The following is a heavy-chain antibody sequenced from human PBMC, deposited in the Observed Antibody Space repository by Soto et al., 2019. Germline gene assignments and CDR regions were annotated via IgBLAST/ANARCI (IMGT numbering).Heavy chain of an antibody. V-gene: IGHV1-18*01. J-gene: IGHJ4*02. CDR1: GYTFTSYG. CDR3: ARATYYDFWSRYYESRFFDY. CDR2: ISAYNGNT. D-gene: IGHD3-3*01. Sequence: ASVKVSCKASGYTFTSYGISWVRQAPGQGLEWMGWISAYNGNTNYAQKLQGRVTMTTDTSTSTAYMELRSLRSDDTAVYYCARATYYDFWSRYYESRFFDYWGQGTLVTVSS.